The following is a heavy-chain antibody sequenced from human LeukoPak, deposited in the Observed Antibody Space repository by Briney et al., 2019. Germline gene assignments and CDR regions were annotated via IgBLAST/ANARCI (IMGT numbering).Heavy chain of an antibody. V-gene: IGHV4-4*07. CDR3: ARDLGYCSGGSCSEDY. J-gene: IGHJ4*02. D-gene: IGHD2-15*01. CDR1: GGSISSYY. CDR2: IYTSGST. Sequence: PETLSLTCTVSGGSISSYYWSWIRQPAGKGLEWIGRIYTSGSTNYNPSLKSRVTMSVDTSKNQFSLKLSSVTVADTAVYYCARDLGYCSGGSCSEDYWGQGTLVTVSS.